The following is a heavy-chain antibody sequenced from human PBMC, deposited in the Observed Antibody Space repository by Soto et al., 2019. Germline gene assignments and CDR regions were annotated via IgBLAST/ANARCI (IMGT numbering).Heavy chain of an antibody. Sequence: GGSLRLSCTASGFTFSRHAMTWVRQAPGKGLEWVSGLSDSGGSIYYADSVKGRFTISRDNSMNTLYLQMNTLRAEDTAIYYCAKVSSSWYAGFFDLWGQGTVVTVS. CDR2: LSDSGGSI. J-gene: IGHJ4*02. CDR1: GFTFSRHA. CDR3: AKVSSSWYAGFFDL. V-gene: IGHV3-23*01. D-gene: IGHD6-13*01.